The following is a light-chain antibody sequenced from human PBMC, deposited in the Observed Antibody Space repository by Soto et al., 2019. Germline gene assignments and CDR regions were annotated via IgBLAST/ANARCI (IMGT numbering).Light chain of an antibody. J-gene: IGKJ4*01. CDR3: QQYYSTPRT. CDR2: WAS. Sequence: DIVMTQSPDSLAVSLGERATINCKSSQSVLYSSNNKNYLAWYQQKPGQPPKLLIYWASTRESGVPDRFSGSGSATDFTLTTSSLQAEDVAVYYCQQYYSTPRTFGGGTKVEIK. V-gene: IGKV4-1*01. CDR1: QSVLYSSNNKNY.